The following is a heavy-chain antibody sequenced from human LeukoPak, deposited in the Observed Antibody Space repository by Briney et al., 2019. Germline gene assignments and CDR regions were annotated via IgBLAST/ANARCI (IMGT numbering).Heavy chain of an antibody. Sequence: GGSLRLSCAASGFTFSSYAMTWVRQAPGKGLEWVSAISGSGGSTYYEDSVKGRFTISRDNSKNTLYLQMNSLRAEDTAVYYCAKGSRVAVAGNRRYYYYYMDVWDKGTTVTVSS. V-gene: IGHV3-23*01. D-gene: IGHD6-19*01. CDR1: GFTFSSYA. CDR3: AKGSRVAVAGNRRYYYYYMDV. CDR2: ISGSGGST. J-gene: IGHJ6*03.